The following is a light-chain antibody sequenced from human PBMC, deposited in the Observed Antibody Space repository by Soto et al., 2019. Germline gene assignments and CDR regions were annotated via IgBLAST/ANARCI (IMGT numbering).Light chain of an antibody. CDR1: SSNIGAGYD. J-gene: IGLJ1*01. CDR2: GDT. V-gene: IGLV1-40*01. CDR3: QSYESSPSGYV. Sequence: QLVLTQPPSVSGAPGQRVTISCTGSSSNIGAGYDVHWYQQLPGTAPKLLIYGDTNRPSGVPDRFSGSKSATSASLAITGLQAEDEADYYCQSYESSPSGYVFGTVTKLTVL.